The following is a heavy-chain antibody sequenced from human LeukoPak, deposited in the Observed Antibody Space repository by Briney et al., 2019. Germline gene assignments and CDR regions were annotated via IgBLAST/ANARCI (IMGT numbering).Heavy chain of an antibody. V-gene: IGHV1-2*02. CDR3: AREYCSSTSCYEDYYYYGMDV. CDR2: INPNSGGT. CDR1: GYTFTGYY. Sequence: ASVKVSCKASGYTFTGYYMHWVRQAPGQGLEWMGWINPNSGGTNYAQKFQGRVTMTRDTSISTAYMELSRLRSDDTAVYYCAREYCSSTSCYEDYYYYGMDVWGQGTTVTVSS. J-gene: IGHJ6*02. D-gene: IGHD2-2*01.